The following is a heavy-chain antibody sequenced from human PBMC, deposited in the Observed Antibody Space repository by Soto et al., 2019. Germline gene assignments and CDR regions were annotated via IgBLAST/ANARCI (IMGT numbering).Heavy chain of an antibody. J-gene: IGHJ5*02. CDR3: AAGTCRSSGCDWVDP. V-gene: IGHV4-30-4*01. Sequence: SETLSLTCTVSGGSISGGDYHWSWIRPPPGKGLEWVGYIYACAPYHNPSLQGGVIISVDTSKDQLSLQLSSVTAADTAVYDCAAGTCRSSGCDWVDPWGQGTLGTVSS. CDR1: GGSISGGDYH. D-gene: IGHD2-2*01. CDR2: IYACAP.